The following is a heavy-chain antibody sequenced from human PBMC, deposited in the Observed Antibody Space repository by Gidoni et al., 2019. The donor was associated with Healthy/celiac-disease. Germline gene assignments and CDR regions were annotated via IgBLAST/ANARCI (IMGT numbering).Heavy chain of an antibody. J-gene: IGHJ5*02. CDR3: ATDIRDSSDRRGVNWFDP. D-gene: IGHD3-22*01. Sequence: QVQLVQSGAEVKKPGASVKVSCKVSGYTLTELSMHWVRQAPGKGLEWMGGFDPEDGETIYAQKFQGRVTMTEDTSTDTAYMELSSLRSEDTAVYYCATDIRDSSDRRGVNWFDPWGQGTLVTVSS. CDR1: GYTLTELS. CDR2: FDPEDGET. V-gene: IGHV1-24*01.